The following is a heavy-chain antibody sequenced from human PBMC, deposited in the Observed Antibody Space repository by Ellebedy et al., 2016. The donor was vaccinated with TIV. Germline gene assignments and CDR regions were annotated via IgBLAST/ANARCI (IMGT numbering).Heavy chain of an antibody. D-gene: IGHD1-26*01. V-gene: IGHV3-21*01. CDR1: GFTFSSYN. Sequence: GESLKISCVASGFTFSSYNMNWVRQAPGKGLEWVSYISSSGSYIYYADSVKGRFTISRDNAKNSLYLQMNSLRAEDTAVYYCTRDRIVGATSYGYWGQGTLVTVSS. J-gene: IGHJ4*02. CDR2: ISSSGSYI. CDR3: TRDRIVGATSYGY.